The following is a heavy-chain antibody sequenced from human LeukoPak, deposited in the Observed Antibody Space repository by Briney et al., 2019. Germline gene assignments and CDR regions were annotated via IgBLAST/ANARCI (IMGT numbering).Heavy chain of an antibody. J-gene: IGHJ4*02. V-gene: IGHV3-21*01. CDR3: ATGAPGSSGWYYVY. CDR2: ISSSSSYI. Sequence: GGSLRLSCAASGSTFSSYSMNWVRQAPGKGLEWVSSISSSSSYIYYADSVKGRFTISRDNAKNSLYLQMNSLRAEDTAVYYCATGAPGSSGWYYVYWGQGTLVTVSS. D-gene: IGHD6-19*01. CDR1: GSTFSSYS.